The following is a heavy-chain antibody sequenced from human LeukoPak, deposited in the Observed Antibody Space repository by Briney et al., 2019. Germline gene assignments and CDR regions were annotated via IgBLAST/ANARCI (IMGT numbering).Heavy chain of an antibody. CDR3: ARGGYYYDSSGYYILY. V-gene: IGHV1-2*06. D-gene: IGHD3-22*01. J-gene: IGHJ4*02. CDR2: INPNSGGT. Sequence: ASVKVSCKASGYTFTGYYMHWVRQAPGQGLEWMGRINPNSGGTNYAQKFQGRVTMTRDTSISTAYMELSRLRSDDTAVYYCARGGYYYDSSGYYILYWGQGTLVTVSS. CDR1: GYTFTGYY.